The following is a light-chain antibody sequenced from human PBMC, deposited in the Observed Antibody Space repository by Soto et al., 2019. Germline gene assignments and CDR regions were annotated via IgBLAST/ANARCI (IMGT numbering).Light chain of an antibody. V-gene: IGLV2-14*01. J-gene: IGLJ2*01. CDR1: SSDVGGYNY. Sequence: QSALTQPASVSRSPGQSSTISCTGSSSDVGGYNYVSWYQQHPGKAPKLLIFEVTKRPSGVSDRFSGSKSGNTASLTISGLQTEDEADYYCSSYRSGNIVFGGGTKVTVL. CDR2: EVT. CDR3: SSYRSGNIV.